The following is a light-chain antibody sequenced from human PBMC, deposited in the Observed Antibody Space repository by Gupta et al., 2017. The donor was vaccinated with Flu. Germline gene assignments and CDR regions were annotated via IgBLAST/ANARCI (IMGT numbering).Light chain of an antibody. Sequence: QAVVTQEPSLTVSPGGTVTLTCASSTGPVIWSHYPYWFQQKPGQAPRTMIYDTSKKQSSTPARFSGALLGGKAALTLSGAQPEDEADYYCLLSYGGPRVFGRGTKLTVL. J-gene: IGLJ3*02. CDR3: LLSYGGPRV. V-gene: IGLV7-46*01. CDR2: DTS. CDR1: TGPVIWSHY.